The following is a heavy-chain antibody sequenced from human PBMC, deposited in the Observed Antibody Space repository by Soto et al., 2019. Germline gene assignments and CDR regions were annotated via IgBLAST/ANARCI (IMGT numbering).Heavy chain of an antibody. CDR2: IDPSDSYT. Sequence: GESLKISCKGSGYSFTSYWISWVRQMPGKGLEWMGRIDPSDSYTNYSPSFQGHVTISADKSISTAYLQWSSLKASDTAMYYCARDHSLGGYSYGKFDCWGQGTLVTVSS. CDR1: GYSFTSYW. D-gene: IGHD5-18*01. J-gene: IGHJ4*02. CDR3: ARDHSLGGYSYGKFDC. V-gene: IGHV5-10-1*01.